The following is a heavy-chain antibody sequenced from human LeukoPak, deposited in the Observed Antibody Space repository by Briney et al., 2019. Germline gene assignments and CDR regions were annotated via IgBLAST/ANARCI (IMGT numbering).Heavy chain of an antibody. J-gene: IGHJ4*02. CDR2: IYHSGST. V-gene: IGHV4-30-2*01. CDR1: GGSISSGGYS. D-gene: IGHD3-22*01. CDR3: ARDCSGYYDY. Sequence: SETLSLTCAVSGGSISSGGYSWSWIRQPPGKGLEWIGYIYHSGSTYYNPSLKSRVTISVDRPKNQFSLKLSSVTAADTAVYYCARDCSGYYDYWGQGTLVTVSS.